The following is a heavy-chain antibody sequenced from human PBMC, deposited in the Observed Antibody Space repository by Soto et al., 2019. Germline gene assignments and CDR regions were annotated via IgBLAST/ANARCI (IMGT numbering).Heavy chain of an antibody. CDR1: GYTFTSYA. CDR2: INAGNGNT. Sequence: ASVKVSCKASGYTFTSYAMHWVRQAPGQRLEWMGWINAGNGNTKYSQKFQGRVTITRDTSASTAYMELGSLRSEDTAVYYCARVRVDYGMDVGGHGTTVTVSS. D-gene: IGHD2-15*01. V-gene: IGHV1-3*01. CDR3: ARVRVDYGMDV. J-gene: IGHJ6*02.